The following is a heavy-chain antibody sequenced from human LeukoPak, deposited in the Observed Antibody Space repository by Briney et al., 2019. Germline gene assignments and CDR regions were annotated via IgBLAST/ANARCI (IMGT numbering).Heavy chain of an antibody. CDR1: GFTFSSYA. J-gene: IGHJ4*02. Sequence: TGGSLRLSCAASGFTFSSYAMHWVRQAPGKGLEWVAVISYDGSNKYYADSVKGRFTISRDNSKNTLYLQMNSLRAEDTAVYYCASPLTYCSSTSCHYYFGYWGQGTLVTVSS. CDR3: ASPLTYCSSTSCHYYFGY. V-gene: IGHV3-30-3*01. CDR2: ISYDGSNK. D-gene: IGHD2-2*01.